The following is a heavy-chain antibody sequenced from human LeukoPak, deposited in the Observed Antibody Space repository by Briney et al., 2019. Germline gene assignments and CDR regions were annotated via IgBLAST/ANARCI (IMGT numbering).Heavy chain of an antibody. CDR3: ARGRDGYNYPSWFDP. CDR1: GGSFSGYY. V-gene: IGHV4-34*01. J-gene: IGHJ5*02. D-gene: IGHD5-24*01. Sequence: SETLSLTCAVYGGSFSGYYWSWIRQPPGKGLEWIGEINHSGSTNYNPSLKSRVTISVDTSKNQFPLKLSSVTAADTAVYYCARGRDGYNYPSWFDPWGQGTLVTVSS. CDR2: INHSGST.